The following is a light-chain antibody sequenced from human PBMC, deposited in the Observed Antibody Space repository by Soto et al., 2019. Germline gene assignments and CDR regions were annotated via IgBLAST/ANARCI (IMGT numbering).Light chain of an antibody. CDR2: DAS. CDR1: QSVSNY. Sequence: EIVLTQSPATLSLSPGERATLSCRASQSVSNYLAWYQHKPGQAPRLLIYDASTRATGIPARFSGGGSGTAFTLTINSLEPEDSAVYYCQQRTNWPPITFGQGTRLEIK. V-gene: IGKV3-11*01. CDR3: QQRTNWPPIT. J-gene: IGKJ5*01.